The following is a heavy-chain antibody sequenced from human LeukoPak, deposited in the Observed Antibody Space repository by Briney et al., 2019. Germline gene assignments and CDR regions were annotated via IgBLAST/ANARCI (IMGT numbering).Heavy chain of an antibody. D-gene: IGHD5-12*01. Sequence: PSETLSLTCTVSGGSISSHYWSWIRQPPGKGLEWIGYIYYSGSTNYNPSLKSRVTISVDTSKNQFSLKLSSVTAADTAVYYCAREGRGRGDNDYWGQGTLVTVSS. CDR2: IYYSGST. V-gene: IGHV4-59*11. J-gene: IGHJ4*02. CDR1: GGSISSHY. CDR3: AREGRGRGDNDY.